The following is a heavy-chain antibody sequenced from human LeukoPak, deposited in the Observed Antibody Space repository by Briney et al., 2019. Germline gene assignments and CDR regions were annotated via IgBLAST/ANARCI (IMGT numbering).Heavy chain of an antibody. CDR2: ISSSSYI. D-gene: IGHD5-12*01. J-gene: IGHJ4*02. V-gene: IGHV3-21*01. CDR3: ARNREMATTDFDY. Sequence: GGSLRLSCAASGFTFSIYDMNWVRQAPGKGLEWVSSISSSSYIYYADSVKGRFTISRDNAKNSLYLQVNSLRAEDTAVYYCARNREMATTDFDYWGQGTLVTVSS. CDR1: GFTFSIYD.